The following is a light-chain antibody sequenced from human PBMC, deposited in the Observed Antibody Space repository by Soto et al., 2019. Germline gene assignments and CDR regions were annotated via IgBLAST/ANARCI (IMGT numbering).Light chain of an antibody. Sequence: DIEMTQSPSSLSASVGDRITITCRASQDSSNYLAWYQQKPGKVPKLLIYSASTLQSGVPSQFSGSGSGTDFTLTISSLQPEDVATYFCQKYNSALTFGQGTRLEIK. CDR2: SAS. CDR1: QDSSNY. CDR3: QKYNSALT. V-gene: IGKV1-27*01. J-gene: IGKJ5*01.